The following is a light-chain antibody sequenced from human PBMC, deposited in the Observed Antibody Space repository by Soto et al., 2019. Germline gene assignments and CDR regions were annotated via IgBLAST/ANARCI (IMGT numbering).Light chain of an antibody. CDR1: QGISNY. Sequence: DIQMTQSPSSLSASVGDRVTITCRASQGISNYLAWYQQKPGKVPKLLIYGASTLQSGVPSRFSGSGSGTDFALTISSLQPEDAATYYCQKYNSALHGPFGQGTKVEIK. CDR2: GAS. CDR3: QKYNSALHGP. J-gene: IGKJ1*01. V-gene: IGKV1-27*01.